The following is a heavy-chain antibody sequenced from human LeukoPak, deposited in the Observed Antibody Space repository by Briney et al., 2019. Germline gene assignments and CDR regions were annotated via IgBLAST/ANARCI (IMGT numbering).Heavy chain of an antibody. CDR2: IYTSGST. J-gene: IGHJ1*01. V-gene: IGHV4-4*07. Sequence: SETLFLTCTVSGGSISSYYWSWIRQPAGKGLEWIGRIYTSGSTNYNPSLKSRVTMSVDTSKNQFSLKLSSVTAADTAVYYCASNYYYDSSGYYSEYFQHWGQGTLVTVSS. CDR1: GGSISSYY. D-gene: IGHD3-22*01. CDR3: ASNYYYDSSGYYSEYFQH.